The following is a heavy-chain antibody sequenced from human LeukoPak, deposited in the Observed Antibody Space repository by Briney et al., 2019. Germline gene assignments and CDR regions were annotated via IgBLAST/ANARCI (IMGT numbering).Heavy chain of an antibody. CDR2: ISPYNGNT. D-gene: IGHD3-10*01. J-gene: IGHJ6*03. CDR1: GGTFSSYA. V-gene: IGHV1-18*01. Sequence: ASVKVSCKASGGTFSSYAISWVRQAPGQGLEWMGWISPYNGNTNYAQKFQGRVTMTTDTSTSTASMEVRTLRSDDTAMYYCARTIRGVRTYHYYYMDVWGKGTTVTISS. CDR3: ARTIRGVRTYHYYYMDV.